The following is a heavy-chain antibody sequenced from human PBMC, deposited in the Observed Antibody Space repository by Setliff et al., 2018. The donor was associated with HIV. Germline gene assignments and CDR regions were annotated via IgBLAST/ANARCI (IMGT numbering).Heavy chain of an antibody. V-gene: IGHV1-69-2*01. CDR2: VEPQHGET. D-gene: IGHD4-17*01. J-gene: IGHJ6*03. CDR3: ARGTTATDYYYYMDV. CDR1: GYTFTDYY. Sequence: VSCKASGYTFTDYYMHWVQQAPGKGLEWMGRVEPQHGETIFAGKFQGRVTITADTSTDTAYMELSSLRSEDTAVYFCARGTTATDYYYYMDVWGKGTSVTVSS.